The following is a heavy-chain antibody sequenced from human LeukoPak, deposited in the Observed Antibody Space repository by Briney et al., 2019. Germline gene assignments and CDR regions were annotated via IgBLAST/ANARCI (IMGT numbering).Heavy chain of an antibody. CDR1: GFTFSSYA. V-gene: IGHV3-23*01. D-gene: IGHD6-13*01. J-gene: IGHJ5*02. CDR2: ISGSGGST. Sequence: GGSLRLSCAASGFTFSSYAMSWVRQAPGKGLEWVSAISGSGGSTYYADSVKGRFTISRDNSKNTLYLQMNSLRVEDTAVYYCAKDAEYESSSWYEPGWFDPWGQGTLVTVSS. CDR3: AKDAEYESSSWYEPGWFDP.